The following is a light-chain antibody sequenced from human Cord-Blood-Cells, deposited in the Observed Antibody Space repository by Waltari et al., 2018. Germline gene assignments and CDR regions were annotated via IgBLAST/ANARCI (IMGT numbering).Light chain of an antibody. V-gene: IGKV1-39*01. Sequence: DIQMTQSPSSLSASVGDRVTITCRASQSISSYLNWYQQKPGKAPKLLIYAASSLQSGVPSRFSGSGSGTXFTLTISXLQPEDFXXXYXXXSXXXPXTFXXXTXV. J-gene: IGKJ3*01. CDR1: QSISSY. CDR2: AAS. CDR3: XXSXXXPXT.